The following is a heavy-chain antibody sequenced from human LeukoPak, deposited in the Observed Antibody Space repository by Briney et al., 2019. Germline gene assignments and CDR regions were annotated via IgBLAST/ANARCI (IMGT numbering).Heavy chain of an antibody. J-gene: IGHJ5*02. V-gene: IGHV4-34*01. CDR3: ARDRSSWYFRWFDP. CDR1: GGSFSGYY. D-gene: IGHD6-13*01. CDR2: INHSGST. Sequence: SETLSLTCAVYGGSFSGYYWSWIRQPPGKGLEWIGEINHSGSTNYNPSLKSRVTISVDTSKNQFSLKLSSVTAAYTAVYYCARDRSSWYFRWFDPWGQGTLVTVSS.